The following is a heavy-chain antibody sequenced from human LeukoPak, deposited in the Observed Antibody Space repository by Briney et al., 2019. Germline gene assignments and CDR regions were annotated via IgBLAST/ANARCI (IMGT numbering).Heavy chain of an antibody. J-gene: IGHJ4*02. Sequence: SETLSLTCTVSGGSMSSSSYYWGWIRQPPGKGLEWIGSIYYSGSTYQNPSLKSRVTISVDTSKNQFSLKLSSVTAADTAVYYCARAQDFDYWGQGTLVTVSS. V-gene: IGHV4-39*07. CDR3: ARAQDFDY. CDR1: GGSMSSSSYY. CDR2: IYYSGST.